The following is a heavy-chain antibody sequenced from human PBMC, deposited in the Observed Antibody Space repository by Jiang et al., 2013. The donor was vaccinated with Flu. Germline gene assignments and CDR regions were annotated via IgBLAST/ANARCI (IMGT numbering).Heavy chain of an antibody. J-gene: IGHJ3*02. Sequence: LLKPSETLSLTCAVYGGSFSVDYWSWIRQSPGKGLEWIGEVIHGGSAKYNPSLKSRLNISIDKSKNQFSLKPTSVTAADTAVYYCARRRLSRFAGAFDIWGQGAKVTVSS. CDR3: ARRRLSRFAGAFDI. D-gene: IGHD3-16*01. CDR2: VIHGGSA. CDR1: GGSFSVDY. V-gene: IGHV4-34*12.